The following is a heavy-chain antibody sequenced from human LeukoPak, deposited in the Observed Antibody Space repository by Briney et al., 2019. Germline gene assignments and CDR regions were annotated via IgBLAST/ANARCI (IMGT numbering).Heavy chain of an antibody. D-gene: IGHD1-14*01. CDR1: GFTFSSYA. Sequence: GGSLRLSCAASGFTFSSYAMSWVRLAPGKGLEWVSIISGSGSGTYYADSVKGRFTISRDNSKNRLYLQINSLRAEDTAVYYRAKVDNSYDYWGQGTLVTVSS. CDR3: AKVDNSYDY. CDR2: ISGSGSGT. V-gene: IGHV3-23*01. J-gene: IGHJ4*02.